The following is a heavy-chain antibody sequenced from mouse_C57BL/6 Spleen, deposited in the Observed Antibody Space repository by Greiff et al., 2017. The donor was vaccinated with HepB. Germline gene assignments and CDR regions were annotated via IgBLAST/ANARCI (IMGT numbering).Heavy chain of an antibody. Sequence: EVKVVESGAELVKPGASVKLSCTASGFNIKDYYMHWVKQRTEQGLEWIGRIDPEDGETKYAPKFQGKATITADTSSNTAYLQLSSLTSEDTAVYYCASSGNYDWYFDVWGTGTTVTVSS. CDR1: GFNIKDYY. CDR2: IDPEDGET. D-gene: IGHD2-1*01. V-gene: IGHV14-2*01. J-gene: IGHJ1*03. CDR3: ASSGNYDWYFDV.